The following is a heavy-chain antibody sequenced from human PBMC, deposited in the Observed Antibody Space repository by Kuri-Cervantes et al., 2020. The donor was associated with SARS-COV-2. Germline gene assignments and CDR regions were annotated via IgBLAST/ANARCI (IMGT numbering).Heavy chain of an antibody. D-gene: IGHD2-2*01. CDR2: IIPILNTP. J-gene: IGHJ4*02. V-gene: IGHV1-69*04. CDR3: ARGPGIVVVPASTTYFDY. Sequence: SVKVSCKSSVATFSSYALNWVRQAPGQGLEWMGRIIPILNTPQYAQNFQGRVTITADKSSRTAYMEVHSLRPEDTAVYYCARGPGIVVVPASTTYFDYWGQGTLVTVSS. CDR1: VATFSSYA.